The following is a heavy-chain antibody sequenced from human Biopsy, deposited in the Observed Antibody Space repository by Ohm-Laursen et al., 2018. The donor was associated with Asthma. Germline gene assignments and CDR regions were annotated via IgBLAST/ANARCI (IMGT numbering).Heavy chain of an antibody. CDR2: IYNSGST. CDR3: ARGWNCGGDCYSLDY. CDR1: GDSINSGGYF. Sequence: SQTLSLTCSVSGDSINSGGYFWSWIRQHPGKGLEWIGYIYNSGSTDYNPSLMSRVTIWIDLSKNQFSLRLRSVTAADTAVYYCARGWNCGGDCYSLDYWGQGTLVTVSS. V-gene: IGHV4-31*03. D-gene: IGHD2-21*02. J-gene: IGHJ4*02.